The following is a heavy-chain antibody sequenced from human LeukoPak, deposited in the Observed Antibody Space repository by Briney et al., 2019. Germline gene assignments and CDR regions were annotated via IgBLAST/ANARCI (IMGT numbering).Heavy chain of an antibody. Sequence: ASVKVSCKASGYSCISYGITWVRRAPGQGLEWMGWISAHNSHIKYEKNFQGRVTMTTDTSTSTAYMELRSLRSDDTAVYYCARGDIDSSGYYLNWFDPWGQGTLVTVSS. V-gene: IGHV1-18*01. CDR2: ISAHNSHI. CDR3: ARGDIDSSGYYLNWFDP. J-gene: IGHJ5*02. CDR1: GYSCISYG. D-gene: IGHD3-22*01.